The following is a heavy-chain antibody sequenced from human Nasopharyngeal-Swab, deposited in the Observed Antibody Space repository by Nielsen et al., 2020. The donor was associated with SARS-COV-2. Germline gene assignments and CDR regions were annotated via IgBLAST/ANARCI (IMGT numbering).Heavy chain of an antibody. CDR2: IVPALGLP. Sequence: SVKVSCKTSGDTFTNSAISWVRQAPGQGLEWMGGIVPALGLPNYAQKFRGRVTISADRSTATSYLELSSLRSEDTAIYYCAREGEYGAYDAPDYWGQGTLVTVSS. J-gene: IGHJ4*02. D-gene: IGHD5-12*01. CDR3: AREGEYGAYDAPDY. V-gene: IGHV1-69*10. CDR1: GDTFTNSA.